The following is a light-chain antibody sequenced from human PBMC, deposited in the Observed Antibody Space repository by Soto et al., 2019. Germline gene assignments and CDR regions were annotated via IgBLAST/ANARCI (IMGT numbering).Light chain of an antibody. CDR1: ENIGTF. CDR2: YES. Sequence: DIQVDQSPSSLSASVGDRVTITCRASENIGTFLNWYQKLPGKAPKLLIYYESSLQGGVSSRFTGSGSGTDFTLTIGGLQPEDFATYYCQQSYSNPPTFGGGTKVEIK. CDR3: QQSYSNPPT. J-gene: IGKJ4*01. V-gene: IGKV1-39*01.